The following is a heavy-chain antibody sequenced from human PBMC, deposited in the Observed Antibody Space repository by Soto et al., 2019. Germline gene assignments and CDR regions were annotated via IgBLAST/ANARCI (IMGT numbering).Heavy chain of an antibody. CDR1: GFTFSSYA. CDR3: AKALIAATEYYYYGMYV. V-gene: IGHV3-23*01. J-gene: IGHJ6*02. Sequence: GGSLRLSCAASGFTFSSYAMSWVRQAPGKGLEWVSAISGSGGSTYYADSVKGRFTISRDNSKNTLYLQMNSLRAEDTAVYYCAKALIAATEYYYYGMYVWGQGTTVTVSS. CDR2: ISGSGGST. D-gene: IGHD6-13*01.